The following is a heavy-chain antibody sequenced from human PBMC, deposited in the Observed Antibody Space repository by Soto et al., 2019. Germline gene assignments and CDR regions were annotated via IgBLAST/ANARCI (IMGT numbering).Heavy chain of an antibody. Sequence: GGSLRLSCAASGFTFSSYAMSWVRQAPGKGLEWVSAISGSGGSTYYADSVKGRFTISRDNSKNTLYLQMNSLRAEDTAVYYCAKDQGDLCYYYYYMDVWGKGTTVTVSS. J-gene: IGHJ6*03. D-gene: IGHD2-21*02. V-gene: IGHV3-23*01. CDR3: AKDQGDLCYYYYYMDV. CDR1: GFTFSSYA. CDR2: ISGSGGST.